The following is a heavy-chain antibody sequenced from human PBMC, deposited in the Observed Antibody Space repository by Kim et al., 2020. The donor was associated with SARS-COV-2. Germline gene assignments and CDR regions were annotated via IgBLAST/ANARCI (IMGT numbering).Heavy chain of an antibody. CDR2: INAGNGNT. V-gene: IGHV1-3*01. CDR1: GYTFTSYA. D-gene: IGHD3-10*01. CDR3: ARAHVLLWFREDPQDAFDI. Sequence: ASVKVSCKASGYTFTSYAMHWVRQAPGQRLEWMGWINAGNGNTKYSQKFQGRVTITRDTSASTAYMELSSLRSEDTAVYYCARAHVLLWFREDPQDAFDIWGQGTMVTVSS. J-gene: IGHJ3*02.